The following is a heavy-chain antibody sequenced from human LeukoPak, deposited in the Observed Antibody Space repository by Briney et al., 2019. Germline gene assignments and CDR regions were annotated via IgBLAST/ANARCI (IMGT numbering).Heavy chain of an antibody. CDR1: GGSISSYY. V-gene: IGHV4-4*07. J-gene: IGHJ4*02. Sequence: SETLSLTCTVSGGSISSYYGSWIRQPAGKGLEWIGRIYTSGSTNYNPSLKSRVTISVDKSKNQFSLRLSSVTAADTAVYYCASLGDTGYWGQGTLVTVSS. D-gene: IGHD2-21*01. CDR2: IYTSGST. CDR3: ASLGDTGY.